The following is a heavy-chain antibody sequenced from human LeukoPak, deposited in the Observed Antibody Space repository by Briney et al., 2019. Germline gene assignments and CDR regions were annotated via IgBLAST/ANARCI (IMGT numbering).Heavy chain of an antibody. Sequence: PGGSLRLSCAASGFTFDDYAMHWVRQAPGKGLEWVSGINWNSGSIDYAGSVKGRFTISRDNAVNSLYLQMNTLRPEDTALYYCAKGTQRGNSGWGYFFDQWGQGTLVTVSS. V-gene: IGHV3-9*01. CDR2: INWNSGSI. J-gene: IGHJ4*02. CDR1: GFTFDDYA. CDR3: AKGTQRGNSGWGYFFDQ. D-gene: IGHD6-19*01.